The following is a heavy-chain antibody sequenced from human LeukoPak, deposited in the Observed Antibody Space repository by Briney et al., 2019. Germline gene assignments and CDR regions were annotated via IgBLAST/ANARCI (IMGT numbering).Heavy chain of an antibody. CDR3: ARGELLDYFDY. V-gene: IGHV5-51*01. Sequence: GEPRKSPCKGFGFSFPSYWIGWVGQVPGKGLGWMGNIYPGDSDTRHSTSFSGQGTISEDKSISTTYLQRSRLKASGTARYQWARGELLDYFDYWGQGTLVTVSS. CDR2: IYPGDSDT. CDR1: GFSFPSYW. D-gene: IGHD2-15*01. J-gene: IGHJ4*02.